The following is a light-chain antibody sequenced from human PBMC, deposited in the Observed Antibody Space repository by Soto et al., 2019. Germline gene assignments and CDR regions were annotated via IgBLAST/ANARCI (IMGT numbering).Light chain of an antibody. J-gene: IGKJ1*01. V-gene: IGKV1-39*01. CDR1: QSISDY. CDR2: GAS. CDR3: QQSYTTLGT. Sequence: DIQLTQSPSSLSASVGDRVIITCRASQSISDYVNWFQQKPGRAPKLLIYGASSLQGGVPSRLSGSGSGTDFTLTISSLQPEDFATYYCQQSYTTLGTFGQGTKVDFK.